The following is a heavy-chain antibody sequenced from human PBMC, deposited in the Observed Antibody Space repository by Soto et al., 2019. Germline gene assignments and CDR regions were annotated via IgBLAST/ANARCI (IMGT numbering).Heavy chain of an antibody. Sequence: ASVKVSCKASGYTFTGYYMHWVRQAPGQGLEWMGWINPNSGGTNYEQKFQGRVTMTRDTSISTAYMELSRLRSDDTAVYYCARDRFVAPFGDHYYYYGMEVWGQGTTVTLSS. CDR3: ARDRFVAPFGDHYYYYGMEV. J-gene: IGHJ6*02. V-gene: IGHV1-2*02. CDR1: GYTFTGYY. D-gene: IGHD3-10*01. CDR2: INPNSGGT.